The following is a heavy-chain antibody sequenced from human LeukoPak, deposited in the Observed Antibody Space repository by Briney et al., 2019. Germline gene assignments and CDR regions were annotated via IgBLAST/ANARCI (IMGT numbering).Heavy chain of an antibody. J-gene: IGHJ4*02. CDR2: IRSKAYGGTT. Sequence: GGSLRLSCTASGFTFGDYAMSWFRQAPGKGLEWVGFIRSKAYGGTTEYAASVKGRFTISRDDSKSIAYLQMNSLKTEDTAVYYCTADKDYYDSSGYYDYWGQGTLVTVSS. CDR1: GFTFGDYA. V-gene: IGHV3-49*03. D-gene: IGHD3-22*01. CDR3: TADKDYYDSSGYYDY.